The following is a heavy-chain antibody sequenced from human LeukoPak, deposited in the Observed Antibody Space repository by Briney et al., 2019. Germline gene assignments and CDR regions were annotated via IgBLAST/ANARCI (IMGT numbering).Heavy chain of an antibody. CDR1: GFTFSSFS. CDR3: AKPYYYGSGSYYWAPFDY. Sequence: GGSLRLSCAASGFTFSSFSMNWVRQAPGKGLEWISYISSSGPTIYYADSVKGRFTISRDNSKNTLYLQMNSLRAEDTAVYYCAKPYYYGSGSYYWAPFDYWGQGTLVTVSS. D-gene: IGHD3-10*01. J-gene: IGHJ4*02. V-gene: IGHV3-48*01. CDR2: ISSSGPTI.